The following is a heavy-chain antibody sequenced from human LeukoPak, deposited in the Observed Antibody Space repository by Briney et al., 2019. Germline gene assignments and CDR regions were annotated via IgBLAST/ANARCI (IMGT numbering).Heavy chain of an antibody. J-gene: IGHJ5*02. V-gene: IGHV4-39*07. CDR1: YGSISDISYY. D-gene: IGHD3-22*01. CDR3: ARDSYGESGYYRNWFDP. Sequence: SETLSLTCTVSYGSISDISYYWGWIRQPPGKGLEWIGSIYYSGRTYYNSSLKSRVTISVDTSKNQFSLKVTSVTAADTAVYYCARDSYGESGYYRNWFDPWGQGTLVTVSS. CDR2: IYYSGRT.